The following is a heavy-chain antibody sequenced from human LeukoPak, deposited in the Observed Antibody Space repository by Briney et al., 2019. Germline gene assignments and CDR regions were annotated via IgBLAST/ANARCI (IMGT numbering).Heavy chain of an antibody. V-gene: IGHV4-4*02. CDR1: GFTFSSAW. J-gene: IGHJ4*02. D-gene: IGHD1-26*01. CDR2: IYHSGST. Sequence: GSLRLSCAASGFTFSSAWMNWVRQPPGKGLEWIGEIYHSGSTNYNPSLKSRVTISVDKSKNQFSLKLSSVTAADTAVYYCARDVFYSGSYFFGYWGQGTLVTVSS. CDR3: ARDVFYSGSYFFGY.